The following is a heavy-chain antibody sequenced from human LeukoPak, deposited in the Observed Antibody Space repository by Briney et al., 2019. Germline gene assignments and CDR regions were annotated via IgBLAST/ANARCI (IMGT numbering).Heavy chain of an antibody. D-gene: IGHD6-19*01. Sequence: SETLSLTCTVSGYSISSGYYWGWIRQPPGKGLEWIGSIYHSGRTYYNPSLKSRVTISVDTSKNQFSLKLSSVTAADTAVYYCARLRGATVADNWFDPWGQGTLVTVSS. CDR3: ARLRGATVADNWFDP. CDR1: GYSISSGYY. V-gene: IGHV4-38-2*02. J-gene: IGHJ5*02. CDR2: IYHSGRT.